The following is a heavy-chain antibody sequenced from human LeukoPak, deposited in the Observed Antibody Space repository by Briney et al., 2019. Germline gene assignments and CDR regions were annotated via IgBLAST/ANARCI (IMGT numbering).Heavy chain of an antibody. CDR1: GFIFSNYA. J-gene: IGHJ4*02. D-gene: IGHD3-10*01. CDR2: ISGSGGTT. CDR3: AKIGEYYGTGRKIDY. V-gene: IGHV3-23*01. Sequence: PGGSLRLSCAASGFIFSNYAMSWVRRAPGEGLEWVSAISGSGGTTYYADSVKGRCTISRDNSKNTLYLQMNSLRAEDTAVYYCAKIGEYYGTGRKIDYWGQGTLVTVSS.